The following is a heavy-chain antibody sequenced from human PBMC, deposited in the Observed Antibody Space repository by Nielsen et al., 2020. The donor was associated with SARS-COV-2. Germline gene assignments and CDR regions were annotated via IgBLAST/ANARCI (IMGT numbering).Heavy chain of an antibody. CDR3: ARESPIYGSGSYLEFDY. CDR2: ISSSSSTI. V-gene: IGHV3-48*02. J-gene: IGHJ4*02. Sequence: GESLKISCAASGFSFSSYSMNWVRQAPGKGLEWISYISSSSSTIYYADSVKGRFTISRDNAKNSLFLQMNSQRDEDTAVYYCARESPIYGSGSYLEFDYWGQGTLVTVSS. CDR1: GFSFSSYS. D-gene: IGHD3-10*01.